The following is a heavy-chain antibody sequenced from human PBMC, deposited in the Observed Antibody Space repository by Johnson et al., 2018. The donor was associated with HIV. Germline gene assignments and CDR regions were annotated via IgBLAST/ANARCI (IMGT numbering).Heavy chain of an antibody. D-gene: IGHD5-24*01. J-gene: IGHJ3*02. CDR2: ISYDGSNK. V-gene: IGHV3-30*03. CDR3: AREMATICPQNFCDAFDI. Sequence: QVQLVESGGGVVQPGRSLRLSCAASGFTFSSSGMHWVRQAPGKGLEWVAFISYDGSNKYYADSVKGRFTISRDNSKNTLYLQMNSLRAEDTAVYYCAREMATICPQNFCDAFDIWGQGTMVTVSS. CDR1: GFTFSSSG.